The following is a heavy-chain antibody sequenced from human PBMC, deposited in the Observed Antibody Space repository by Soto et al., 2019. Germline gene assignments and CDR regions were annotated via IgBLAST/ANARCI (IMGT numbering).Heavy chain of an antibody. V-gene: IGHV3-23*01. CDR2: VEYTGSYT. J-gene: IGHJ4*02. CDR1: GFTFSGFA. CDR3: AKRSGGFSEFDY. Sequence: EVQLLASGGGLVQPGGSLRLSCAASGFTFSGFAMNWVRQPPGKGLEWVSSVEYTGSYTFYAASVKGRFSISRANSKSMVYLELNRLRAADTAVYYCAKRSGGFSEFDYWGQGTLVIVSS. D-gene: IGHD5-12*01.